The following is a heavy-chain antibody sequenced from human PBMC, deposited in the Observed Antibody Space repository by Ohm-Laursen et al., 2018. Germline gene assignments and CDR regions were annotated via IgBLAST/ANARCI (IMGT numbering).Heavy chain of an antibody. CDR3: ARARGNWKRDYYYAMDV. CDR1: GYTFTGYD. V-gene: IGHV1-8*01. Sequence: SVKVSCKASGYTFTGYDINWVRQATGQGLQWMGWMNPNSGNTGYVQKFQGRVTMTRNTSISTAYMELSSLRSEDTAVYYCARARGNWKRDYYYAMDVWGQGTTVIVSS. CDR2: MNPNSGNT. J-gene: IGHJ6*02. D-gene: IGHD1-1*01.